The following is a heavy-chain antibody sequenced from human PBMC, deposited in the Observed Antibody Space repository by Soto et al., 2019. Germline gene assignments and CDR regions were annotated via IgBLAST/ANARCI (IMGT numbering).Heavy chain of an antibody. Sequence: ASVKVSCKASGYSFTVYHMHWVRQAPGQGLEWMGWINNDSGGTKYAQKFEGRVTMSRDTSINTAYMELNNLISDDTAVYYCAREIRSGYYKYSYFDLWGRGTLVTVSS. J-gene: IGHJ2*01. CDR2: INNDSGGT. D-gene: IGHD3-3*01. CDR3: AREIRSGYYKYSYFDL. CDR1: GYSFTVYH. V-gene: IGHV1-2*02.